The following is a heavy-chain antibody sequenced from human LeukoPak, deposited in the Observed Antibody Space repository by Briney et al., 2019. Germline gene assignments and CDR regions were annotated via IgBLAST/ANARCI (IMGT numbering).Heavy chain of an antibody. D-gene: IGHD3-3*01. Sequence: SETLSLTCAVYGGSFSGYYWSWIRQPPGKGLEWIGEINHSGSTNYNPSLKSRVTISVDTSKNQFSLKLSSVTAADTAVYYCARGLDFWSGYNIPYYYYGMDICGQGTTVTVSS. V-gene: IGHV4-34*01. CDR3: ARGLDFWSGYNIPYYYYGMDI. CDR2: INHSGST. CDR1: GGSFSGYY. J-gene: IGHJ6*02.